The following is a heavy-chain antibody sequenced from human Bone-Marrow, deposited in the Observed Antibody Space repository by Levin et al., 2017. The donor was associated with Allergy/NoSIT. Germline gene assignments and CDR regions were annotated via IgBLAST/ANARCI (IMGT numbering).Heavy chain of an antibody. CDR1: GLTFSNHW. Sequence: GGSLRLSCVASGLTFSNHWMSWVRQAPGKGLEWVARIKEDGSEKMYVDSVEGRFTISRDNAGNSVYLQMNSLRVEDTALYFCAGSYGGHPNWYFDFWGQGTLVTVSS. V-gene: IGHV3-7*01. D-gene: IGHD4-23*01. CDR2: IKEDGSEK. CDR3: AGSYGGHPNWYFDF. J-gene: IGHJ4*02.